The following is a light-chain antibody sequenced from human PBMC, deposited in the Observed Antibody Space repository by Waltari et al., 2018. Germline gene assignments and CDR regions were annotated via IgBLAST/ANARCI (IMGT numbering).Light chain of an antibody. J-gene: IGLJ1*01. CDR3: CSYAGSYTFFYV. Sequence: QSALTQPRSVSVSPGQSVPISCTGTSSDVGGYNYVSWYQQHPGKAPKLMIYDVSKRPSGVPDRFSGSKSGNTASLTISGLQAEDEADYYCCSYAGSYTFFYVFGTGTKVTVL. V-gene: IGLV2-11*01. CDR2: DVS. CDR1: SSDVGGYNY.